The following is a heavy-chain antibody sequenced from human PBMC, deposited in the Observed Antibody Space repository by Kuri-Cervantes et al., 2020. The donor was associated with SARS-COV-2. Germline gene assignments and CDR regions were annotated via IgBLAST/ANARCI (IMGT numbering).Heavy chain of an antibody. D-gene: IGHD1-26*01. J-gene: IGHJ4*02. CDR1: GFTFSSYA. Sequence: LSLTCAASGFTFSSYAMHWVRQAPGKGLEWVAVISYDGSNKYYADSVKGRFTISRDNSKNTLYLQMNSLRAEDMAVYYCARGEWGYWGQGTLVTVSS. V-gene: IGHV3-30-3*01. CDR3: ARGEWGY. CDR2: ISYDGSNK.